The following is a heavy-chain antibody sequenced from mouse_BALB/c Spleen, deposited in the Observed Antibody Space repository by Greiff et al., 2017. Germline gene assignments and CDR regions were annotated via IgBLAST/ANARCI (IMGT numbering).Heavy chain of an antibody. Sequence: DVKLQESGPGLVKPSQSLSLTCTVTGYSITSDYAWNWIRQFPGNKLEWMGYISYSGSTSYNPSLKSRISITRDTSKNQFFLQLNSVTTEDTATYYCARGDWGYWYFDVWGAGTTVTVSS. CDR1: GYSITSDYA. CDR2: ISYSGST. CDR3: ARGDWGYWYFDV. V-gene: IGHV3-2*02. D-gene: IGHD4-1*01. J-gene: IGHJ1*01.